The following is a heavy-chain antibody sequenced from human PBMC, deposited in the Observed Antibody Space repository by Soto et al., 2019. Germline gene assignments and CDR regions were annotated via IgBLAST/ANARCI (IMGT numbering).Heavy chain of an antibody. CDR1: GGTFSSYA. CDR3: ARSDGYMYYFDY. V-gene: IGHV1-69*06. J-gene: IGHJ4*02. CDR2: IIPIFGTA. Sequence: GASVKVSCKAPGGTFSSYAISWVRQAPGQGLEWMGGIIPIFGTANYAQKFQGRVTITADKSTSTAYMELSSLRSEDTAVYYCARSDGYMYYFDYWGQGTLVTVSS. D-gene: IGHD2-21*01.